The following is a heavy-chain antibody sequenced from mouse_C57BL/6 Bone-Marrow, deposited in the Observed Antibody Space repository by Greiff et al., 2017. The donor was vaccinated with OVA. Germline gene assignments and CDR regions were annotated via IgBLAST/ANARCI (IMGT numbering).Heavy chain of an antibody. D-gene: IGHD2-4*01. V-gene: IGHV1-78*01. CDR1: GYTFTNHT. J-gene: IGHJ3*01. CDR3: ARGGVLGLRRSWFAY. Sequence: QVQLQQSDAELVKPGASVKISCKVSGYTFTNHTIHWMKQRPEQGLEWIGYIYPRDGSTKYNEKFKGKATLTADKSSSTAYMQLNSLTSEDSAVYFCARGGVLGLRRSWFAYWGQGTLVTVSA. CDR2: IYPRDGST.